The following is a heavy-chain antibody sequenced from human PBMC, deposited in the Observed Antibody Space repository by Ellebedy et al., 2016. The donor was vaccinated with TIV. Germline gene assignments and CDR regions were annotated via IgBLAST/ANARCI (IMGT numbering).Heavy chain of an antibody. CDR3: GRDQTTDFYGAAPDV. D-gene: IGHD2/OR15-2a*01. CDR2: VHYSGST. V-gene: IGHV4-39*07. Sequence: GSLRLXXTVSDGSINSDNSFWVWIRPSPGKGLEWIARVHYSGSTYYNPSLKSRVTMSVDTSRNQFSLTLTSVTAADTAVYYCGRDQTTDFYGAAPDVWGQGTSVTVSS. CDR1: DGSINSDNSF. J-gene: IGHJ6*02.